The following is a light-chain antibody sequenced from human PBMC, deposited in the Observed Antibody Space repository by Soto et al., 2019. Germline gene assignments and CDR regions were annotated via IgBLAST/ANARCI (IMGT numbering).Light chain of an antibody. J-gene: IGKJ1*01. Sequence: DIQMTQSPSTLSASIGDRVTITCRASQSISSWLAWYQQKPGKAPKLLIYDASKLESGVPSRVSGSGSGTEFGLAISSLQPDDFATYCCLRYDSDYLTFGQGTKLEIK. CDR1: QSISSW. V-gene: IGKV1-5*01. CDR2: DAS. CDR3: LRYDSDYLT.